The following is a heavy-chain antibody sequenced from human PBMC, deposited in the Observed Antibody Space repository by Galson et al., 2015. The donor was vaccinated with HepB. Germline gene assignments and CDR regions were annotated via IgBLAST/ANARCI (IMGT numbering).Heavy chain of an antibody. Sequence: SLRLSCAASGFTFSDYYMSWIRQAPGKGLEWLSYISSSTYNNDSVKGRFTISRDNSKNTLYLQMNSLRAADTAGFYGAKDAMWGGHYESVFGDWGQGTLVTVSS. CDR1: GFTFSDYY. J-gene: IGHJ4*02. CDR3: AKDAMWGGHYESVFGD. V-gene: IGHV3-11*03. D-gene: IGHD4-17*01. CDR2: ISSST.